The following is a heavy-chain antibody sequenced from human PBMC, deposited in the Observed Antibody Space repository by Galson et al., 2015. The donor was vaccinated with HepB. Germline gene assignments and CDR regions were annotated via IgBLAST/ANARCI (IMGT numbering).Heavy chain of an antibody. V-gene: IGHV1-3*01. CDR1: GYTFTSYA. CDR2: INAGNGNT. CDR3: ARDLGVYGVVDP. Sequence: SVKVSCKASGYTFTSYAMHWVRQAPGQRLEWMGWINAGNGNTKYSQTFQGRVTITRDTSASTAYMELSSLRSEDTAVYYCARDLGVYGVVDPWGQGTLVTVSS. D-gene: IGHD3-16*01. J-gene: IGHJ5*02.